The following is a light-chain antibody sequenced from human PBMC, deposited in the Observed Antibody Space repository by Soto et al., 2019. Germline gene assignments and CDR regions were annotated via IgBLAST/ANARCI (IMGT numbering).Light chain of an antibody. CDR2: RNN. CDR3: AAWDDSLSGVV. CDR1: NSSIGSNY. V-gene: IGLV1-47*01. Sequence: QSVLTQPPSASGTPGQRVTISCSGSNSSIGSNYVFRYQHLPGTAPKLLIYRNNQRPSGVPDRFSGSKSGTSASLAISGLRSEEETDYYSAAWDDSLSGVVFGGGTKLTVL. J-gene: IGLJ2*01.